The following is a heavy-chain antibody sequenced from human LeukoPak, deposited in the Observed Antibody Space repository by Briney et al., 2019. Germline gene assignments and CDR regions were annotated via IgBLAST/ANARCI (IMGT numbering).Heavy chain of an antibody. CDR1: GFTFSSYS. CDR2: ISSSSSYI. V-gene: IGHV3-21*01. Sequence: GGSLRLSCAASGFTFSSYSMNWVRQAPGKGLEWVSSISSSSSYIYYADSVKGRFTISRDNAKNSLYLQMNSLRAEDTGVYYCARVFERGSGWYDFDYWGQGTLVTVSS. D-gene: IGHD6-19*01. J-gene: IGHJ4*02. CDR3: ARVFERGSGWYDFDY.